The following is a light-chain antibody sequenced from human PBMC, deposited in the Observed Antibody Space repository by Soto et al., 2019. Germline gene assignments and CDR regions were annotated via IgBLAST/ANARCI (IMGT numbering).Light chain of an antibody. V-gene: IGKV3-15*01. Sequence: MVLTQSPATLSVSPGERVTLSCRASQAIGINLAWYQQKPGLAPRLLMYGASNRATDVPARFVGGGSGTDFSLTVTGVQSEDFGVYYCQQYLNWPSLTFVGGTKVEIK. J-gene: IGKJ4*01. CDR2: GAS. CDR3: QQYLNWPSLT. CDR1: QAIGIN.